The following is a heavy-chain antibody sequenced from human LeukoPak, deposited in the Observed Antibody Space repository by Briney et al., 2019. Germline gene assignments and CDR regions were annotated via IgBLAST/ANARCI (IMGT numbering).Heavy chain of an antibody. V-gene: IGHV1-18*01. CDR2: ISAYNGNT. CDR3: ARGAGDYGDYVFDY. CDR1: GYTFTSYG. Sequence: ASVKVSCKASGYTFTSYGISWVRQAPGQGLEWMGWISAYNGNTNYAQKLQGRATMTTDTSTSTAYMELRSLRSDDTAVYYCARGAGDYGDYVFDYWGQGTLVTISS. J-gene: IGHJ4*02. D-gene: IGHD4-17*01.